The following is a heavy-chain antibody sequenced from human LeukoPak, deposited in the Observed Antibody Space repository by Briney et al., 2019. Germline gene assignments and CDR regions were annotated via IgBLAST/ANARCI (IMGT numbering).Heavy chain of an antibody. CDR1: GGSISSYY. V-gene: IGHV4-59*12. CDR3: ARGDRSYDFWSGYYTSGLNYYFDY. J-gene: IGHJ4*02. CDR2: IYYRGST. Sequence: SETLSLTCTVSGGSISSYYWSWIRQPPGKGLEWIGYIYYRGSTNYNPSLKSRVTMSVDTSKNQCSLKLSSVTAADTAVYYCARGDRSYDFWSGYYTSGLNYYFDYWGQGTLVTVSS. D-gene: IGHD3-3*01.